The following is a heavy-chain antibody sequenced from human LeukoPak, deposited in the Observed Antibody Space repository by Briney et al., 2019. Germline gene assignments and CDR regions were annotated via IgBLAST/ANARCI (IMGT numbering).Heavy chain of an antibody. D-gene: IGHD2-2*01. V-gene: IGHV3-74*01. CDR1: GFTFSSYW. Sequence: GGSLRLSCAASGFTFSSYWMHWVRQAPGKGLVWVSRINSDGSSTSYADSVKGRFTISRDNAKNTLYLQMNSLRAEDTAVYYCARDQTISGYQLLFVPHGNWFDPWGQGTLVTVSS. CDR2: INSDGSST. CDR3: ARDQTISGYQLLFVPHGNWFDP. J-gene: IGHJ5*02.